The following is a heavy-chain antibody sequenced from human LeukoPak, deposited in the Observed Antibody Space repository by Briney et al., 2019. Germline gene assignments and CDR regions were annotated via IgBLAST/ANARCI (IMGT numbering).Heavy chain of an antibody. V-gene: IGHV1-69*04. CDR1: GGTFSSYA. CDR2: IIPILGIA. CDR3: ARGSLGAGSYYQSPDY. D-gene: IGHD3-10*01. Sequence: SVKVSCKASGGTFSSYAISWVRQAPGQGLEWMGRIIPILGIANYAQKFQGRVTITADKSTSTAYMELSSLGSEDTAVYYCARGSLGAGSYYQSPDYWGQGTLVTVSS. J-gene: IGHJ4*02.